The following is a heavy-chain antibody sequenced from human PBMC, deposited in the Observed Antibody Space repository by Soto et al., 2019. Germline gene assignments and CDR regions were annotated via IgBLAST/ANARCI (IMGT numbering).Heavy chain of an antibody. CDR2: IILPFGTP. J-gene: IGHJ4*02. D-gene: IGHD3-22*01. Sequence: ASVKVSCKASGTTFSNFAIGWVRQAPGQGLEWMGGIILPFGTPNYAQKFQGRVTISADESMTTAYMELRGLRSEDTAVYYCVRGPDYEGYFDYWGQGTLVTVSS. CDR1: GTTFSNFA. CDR3: VRGPDYEGYFDY. V-gene: IGHV1-69*13.